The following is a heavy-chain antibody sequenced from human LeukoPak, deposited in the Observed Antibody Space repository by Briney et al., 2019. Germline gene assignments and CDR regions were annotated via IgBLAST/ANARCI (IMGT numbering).Heavy chain of an antibody. CDR1: GFTFSSYW. Sequence: GGSLRLSCAASGFTFSSYWMSWVRRAPGKGLEWVANIKQDGSEKYYVDSVKGRFTISRDNAKNSLYLQMNSLRAEDTAVYYCARDGIYCSSTSCYFDYWGQGTLVTVSS. J-gene: IGHJ4*02. CDR2: IKQDGSEK. CDR3: ARDGIYCSSTSCYFDY. V-gene: IGHV3-7*05. D-gene: IGHD2-2*01.